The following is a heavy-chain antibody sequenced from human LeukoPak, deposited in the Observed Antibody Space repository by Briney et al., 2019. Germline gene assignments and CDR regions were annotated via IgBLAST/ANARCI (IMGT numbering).Heavy chain of an antibody. CDR2: IGSAGDT. D-gene: IGHD3-3*01. J-gene: IGHJ4*02. CDR1: GFTFSSYD. V-gene: IGHV3-13*01. CDR3: AREPFWSGYFANLHFDY. Sequence: PGGSLRLSCAASGFTFSSYDMHWVRQVTGKGLEWVSGIGSAGDTYYPDSVKGRFTISRENAKNSLYLQMNSLRAEDTAVYYCAREPFWSGYFANLHFDYWGQGTLVTVSS.